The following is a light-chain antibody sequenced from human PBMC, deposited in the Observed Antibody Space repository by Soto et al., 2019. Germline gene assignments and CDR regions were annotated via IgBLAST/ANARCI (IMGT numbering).Light chain of an antibody. CDR3: QQYGSSLFT. CDR1: QSVSSNY. V-gene: IGKV3-20*01. CDR2: GAS. J-gene: IGKJ3*01. Sequence: EIVLTQSPGTLSLSPGERATLSCRASQSVSSNYLAWYQQKPGQAPRVLIYGASSRATGIPDRFSGGGSGTDFTLTISRLEPEDFEVYYCQQYGSSLFTFGPGTKVDIK.